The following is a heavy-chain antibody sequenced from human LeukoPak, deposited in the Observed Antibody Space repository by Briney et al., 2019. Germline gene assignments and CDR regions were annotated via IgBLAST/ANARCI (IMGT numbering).Heavy chain of an antibody. CDR1: GFTFSSYG. V-gene: IGHV3-30*18. CDR3: AKDILGYYYDSSGPGDY. J-gene: IGHJ4*02. D-gene: IGHD3-22*01. Sequence: GGSLRLSCAASGFTFSSYGMHWVRQAPGKGLEWVAVIPYDGSNKYYADSVKGRFTISRDNSKNTLYLQMNSLRAEDTAVYYCAKDILGYYYDSSGPGDYWGQGTLVTVSS. CDR2: IPYDGSNK.